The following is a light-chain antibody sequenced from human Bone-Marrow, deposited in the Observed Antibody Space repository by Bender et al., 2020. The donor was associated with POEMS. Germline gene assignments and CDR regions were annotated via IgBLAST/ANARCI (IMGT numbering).Light chain of an antibody. J-gene: IGLJ1*01. CDR1: RSDVGRYDY. Sequence: QSALTQPASVSGSPGQSITISCTGTRSDVGRYDYVSWYQQHPGKAPKLMIYEVSNRPSGVSNRFSGSQSGNTASLTISGLRAEDEADYYCTSYASSNTYVFGTGTKVTVL. CDR3: TSYASSNTYV. CDR2: EVS. V-gene: IGLV2-14*01.